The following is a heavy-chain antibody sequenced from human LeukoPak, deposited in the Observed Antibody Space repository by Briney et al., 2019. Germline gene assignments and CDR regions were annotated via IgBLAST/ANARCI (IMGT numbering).Heavy chain of an antibody. CDR2: ISSSSSTI. D-gene: IGHD6-13*01. CDR1: GFTFSSYS. Sequence: GGSLRLSCAASGFTFSSYSMNWVRQAPGKGLEWVSYISSSSSTIYYADSVKGRFTISRDNAKNSLYLQMNSLRDEGTAVYYCARGSSWFDGAFDIWGQGTMVTVSS. CDR3: ARGSSWFDGAFDI. J-gene: IGHJ3*02. V-gene: IGHV3-48*02.